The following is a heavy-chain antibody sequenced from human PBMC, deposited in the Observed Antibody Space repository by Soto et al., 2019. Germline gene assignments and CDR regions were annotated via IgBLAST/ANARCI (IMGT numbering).Heavy chain of an antibody. CDR2: ISYDGSNK. CDR3: AKNHLSGGYDFWSGYPLKGNYYYGMDV. Sequence: HPGGSLRLSCAASGFTFSSYGMHWVRQAPGKGLEWVAVISYDGSNKYYADSVKGRFTISRDNSKNTLYLQMNSLRAEDTAVYYCAKNHLSGGYDFWSGYPLKGNYYYGMDVWGQGTTVTVSS. CDR1: GFTFSSYG. J-gene: IGHJ6*02. D-gene: IGHD3-3*01. V-gene: IGHV3-30*18.